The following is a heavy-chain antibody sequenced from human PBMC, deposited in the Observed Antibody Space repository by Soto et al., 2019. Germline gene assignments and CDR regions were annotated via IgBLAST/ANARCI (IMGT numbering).Heavy chain of an antibody. Sequence: GGSLRLSCAASGFTLSSYGMHWVRQAPGKGLEWVAVISHDGSNKYYAGSVKGRFTISRDNSKNTLYLQMNSLRAEDTAVYYCAKDQEGYIHYDYWGQGTLVTVSS. D-gene: IGHD5-12*01. J-gene: IGHJ4*02. CDR2: ISHDGSNK. V-gene: IGHV3-30*18. CDR3: AKDQEGYIHYDY. CDR1: GFTLSSYG.